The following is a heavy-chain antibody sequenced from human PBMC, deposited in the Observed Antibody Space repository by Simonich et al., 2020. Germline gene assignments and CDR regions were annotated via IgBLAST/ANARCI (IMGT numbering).Heavy chain of an antibody. CDR2: INPNRGGT. J-gene: IGHJ1*01. CDR3: AMEYFQH. CDR1: GYTFTSYD. Sequence: QVQLVQSGAEVKKPGASVKVSCKASGYTFTSYDINWVRQATGQGLEWMGWINPNRGGTNYAQKFQGRVTMTRDTSISTAYMELSRLRSDDTAVYYCAMEYFQHWGQGTLVTVSS. V-gene: IGHV1-2*02.